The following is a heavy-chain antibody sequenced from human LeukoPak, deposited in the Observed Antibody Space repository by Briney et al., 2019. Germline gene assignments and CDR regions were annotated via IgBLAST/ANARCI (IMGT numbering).Heavy chain of an antibody. CDR2: IGYDGSKK. CDR3: AKGAYYYMDV. V-gene: IGHV3-30*02. J-gene: IGHJ6*03. Sequence: GGSLRLSCAASGFTFTSYGIHWVRQAPGKGLEWVAFIGYDGSKKYYGDSVKGRFTISRDNSKNTLYLQMNSLRAEDTAVYYCAKGAYYYMDVWGKGTTVTISS. CDR1: GFTFTSYG.